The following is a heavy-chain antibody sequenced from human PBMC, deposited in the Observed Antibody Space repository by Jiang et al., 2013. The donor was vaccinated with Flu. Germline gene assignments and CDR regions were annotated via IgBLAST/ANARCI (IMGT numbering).Heavy chain of an antibody. CDR1: GGSFSGYY. V-gene: IGHV4-34*01. Sequence: LLKPSETLSLTCAVYGGSFSGYYWSWIRQPPGKGLEWIGEINHSGSTNYNPSLKSRVTISVDTSKNQFSLKLSSVTAADTAVYYCARVGYGERGHWGQGTLVTVSS. D-gene: IGHD4-17*01. J-gene: IGHJ4*02. CDR2: INHSGST. CDR3: ARVGYGERGH.